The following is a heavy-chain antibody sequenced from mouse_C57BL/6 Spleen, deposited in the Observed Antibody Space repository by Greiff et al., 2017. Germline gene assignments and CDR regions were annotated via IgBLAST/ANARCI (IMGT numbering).Heavy chain of an antibody. CDR2: IWRGGST. CDR1: GFSLTSYG. Sequence: VKVVESGPGLVQPSQSLSITCTVSGFSLTSYGVHWVRQSPGKGLEWLGVIWRGGSTDYNAAFMSRLSITKDNSKSQVFFKMNSLQADDTAIYYCAKTYSNFYAMDYWGQGTSVTVSS. CDR3: AKTYSNFYAMDY. V-gene: IGHV2-5*01. D-gene: IGHD2-5*01. J-gene: IGHJ4*01.